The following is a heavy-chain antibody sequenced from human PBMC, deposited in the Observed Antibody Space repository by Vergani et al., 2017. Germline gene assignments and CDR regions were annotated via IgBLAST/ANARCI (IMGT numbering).Heavy chain of an antibody. J-gene: IGHJ6*02. V-gene: IGHV1-46*01. CDR2: INPSGGST. CDR3: AGDRMPARQLASVDGMDV. Sequence: QVQLVQSGAEVKKPGASVKVSCKASGYTFTSYYMHWVRQAPGQGLEWMGIINPSGGSTSYAQKFQGRVTMTRDTSTSTVYMELSSLRSEDTAVYYCAGDRMPARQLASVDGMDVWGQGTTVTVSS. CDR1: GYTFTSYY. D-gene: IGHD6-13*01.